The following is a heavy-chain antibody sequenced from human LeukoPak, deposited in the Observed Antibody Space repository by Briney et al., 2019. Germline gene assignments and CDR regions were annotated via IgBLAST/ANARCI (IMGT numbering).Heavy chain of an antibody. V-gene: IGHV4-34*01. J-gene: IGHJ5*02. CDR1: GGSFSGYY. Sequence: SETLSLTCAVSGGSFSGYYWSWIRQPPGKGLEWIGEINHSGSTNYNPSLKSRVTISVDKSKNQFSLKLSSVTAADTAVYYCARDKGIAAAGSRRSRWFDPWGQGTLVTVSS. CDR3: ARDKGIAAAGSRRSRWFDP. CDR2: INHSGST. D-gene: IGHD6-13*01.